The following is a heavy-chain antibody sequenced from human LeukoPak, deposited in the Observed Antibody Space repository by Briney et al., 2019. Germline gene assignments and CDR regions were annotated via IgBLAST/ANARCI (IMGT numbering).Heavy chain of an antibody. J-gene: IGHJ5*02. CDR3: ARLGWGDFWSGYYGENWFDP. CDR2: IYYSGST. Sequence: PSETLSLTCTVSGGSISSYYWSWIRQPPGKGLEWIGYIYYSGSTNYNPSLKSRVTISVDTSKNQFSLKLSSVTAADMAVYYCARLGWGDFWSGYYGENWFDPWGQGTLVTVSS. D-gene: IGHD3-3*01. CDR1: GGSISSYY. V-gene: IGHV4-59*08.